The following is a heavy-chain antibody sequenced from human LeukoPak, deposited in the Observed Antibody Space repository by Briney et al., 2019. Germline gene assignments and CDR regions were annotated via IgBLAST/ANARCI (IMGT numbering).Heavy chain of an antibody. Sequence: PGGSLRLSCAASGFTFSSYWMHWVRQAPGKGLVWVSHINSDGSSTSYADSVKGRFTISRDNAKNTLYLQMNSLRAEDTAVYYCARDRDDSSGYYSNWFDPWGQGTLVTVSS. V-gene: IGHV3-74*01. D-gene: IGHD3-22*01. CDR3: ARDRDDSSGYYSNWFDP. J-gene: IGHJ5*02. CDR1: GFTFSSYW. CDR2: INSDGSST.